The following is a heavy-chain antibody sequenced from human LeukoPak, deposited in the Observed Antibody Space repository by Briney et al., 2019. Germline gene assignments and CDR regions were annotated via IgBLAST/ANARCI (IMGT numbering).Heavy chain of an antibody. CDR3: ARARHCSSTSCYLFVN. V-gene: IGHV3-21*01. CDR2: ISSSSSYI. D-gene: IGHD2-2*01. CDR1: GFTFSSYS. J-gene: IGHJ4*02. Sequence: PGGSLRLSCAASGFTFSSYSMNWVRQAPGKGLEWVSSISSSSSYIYYADSVKGRFTISRDNAKNSLYLQMNSLRAEDTAVYYCARARHCSSTSCYLFVNWGQGTLVTVSS.